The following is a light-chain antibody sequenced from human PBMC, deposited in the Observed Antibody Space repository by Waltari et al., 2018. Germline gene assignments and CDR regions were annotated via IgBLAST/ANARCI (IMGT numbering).Light chain of an antibody. J-gene: IGKJ2*01. CDR3: QQSFNTPRT. V-gene: IGKV1-39*01. CDR1: QSIAND. CDR2: SAS. Sequence: DIQMTQSPSSLSASVGDRVTITCRASQSIANDLNWYQQKPGKAPTLLIYSASTLLSGVPSRFSGSVSGTTFTLSISSLQPEDFATYFCQQSFNTPRTFGQGTRVEI.